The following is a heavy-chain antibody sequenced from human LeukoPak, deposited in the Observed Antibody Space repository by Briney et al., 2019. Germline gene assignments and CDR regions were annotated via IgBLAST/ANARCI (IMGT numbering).Heavy chain of an antibody. J-gene: IGHJ4*02. D-gene: IGHD5-18*01. CDR1: GGSFSSYY. CDR2: IYYSGST. V-gene: IGHV4-39*01. CDR3: ARHIGSGYSYGFFFMSNYFDY. Sequence: SETLSLTCAVYGGSFSSYYWGWIRQPPGKGLEWIGSIYYSGSTYYNPSLKSRVTISVDTSKNQFSLKLSSVTAADTAVYYCARHIGSGYSYGFFFMSNYFDYWGQGTLVTVSS.